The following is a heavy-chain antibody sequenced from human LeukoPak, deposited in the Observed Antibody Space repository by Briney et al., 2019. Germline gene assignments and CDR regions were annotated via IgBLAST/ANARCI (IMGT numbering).Heavy chain of an antibody. Sequence: GASVKVSCKASGGTFISYAISWVRQAPGQGLEWMGGIIPIFGTANYAQKFQGRVTITTDESTSTAYMELSSLRSEDTAVYYCARCLSYYGSGSYYTLDYWGQGTLVTVSS. J-gene: IGHJ4*02. CDR2: IIPIFGTA. CDR3: ARCLSYYGSGSYYTLDY. CDR1: GGTFISYA. V-gene: IGHV1-69*05. D-gene: IGHD3-10*01.